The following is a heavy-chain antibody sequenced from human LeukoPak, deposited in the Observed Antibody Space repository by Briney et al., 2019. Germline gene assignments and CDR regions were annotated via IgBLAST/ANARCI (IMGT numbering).Heavy chain of an antibody. D-gene: IGHD2-21*02. Sequence: SVTLSLTCTVSGGSISSYYWSWIRQPPGMGLEWIGYIYSTGSTNYNPSLRGRVIISLDTSKNQFSLELSSVTAADTALYYCARRSVVTAINFDTFDIWGQGIMVTVSS. J-gene: IGHJ3*02. CDR3: ARRSVVTAINFDTFDI. CDR1: GGSISSYY. CDR2: IYSTGST. V-gene: IGHV4-59*08.